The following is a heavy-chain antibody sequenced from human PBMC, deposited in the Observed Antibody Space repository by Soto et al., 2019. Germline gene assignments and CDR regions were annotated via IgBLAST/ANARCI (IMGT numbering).Heavy chain of an antibody. D-gene: IGHD2-15*01. CDR1: GFTFSSYS. CDR2: ISSTSSTI. J-gene: IGHJ6*02. V-gene: IGHV3-48*01. CDR3: ARDQADIVVGTTLYYYYGMDV. Sequence: PGGSLRLSCVASGFTFSSYSTNWVRQAPGKGLEWVSYISSTSSTIYYADSVKGRFTISRDNAKNSLYLQMNSLRAEDTAVYYCARDQADIVVGTTLYYYYGMDVWGQGTTVTVSS.